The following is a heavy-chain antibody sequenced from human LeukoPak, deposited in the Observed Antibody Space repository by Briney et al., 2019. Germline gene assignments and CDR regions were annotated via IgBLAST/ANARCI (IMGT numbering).Heavy chain of an antibody. CDR1: GLTFNNYW. V-gene: IGHV3-7*01. Sequence: GGSLRLSCAASGLTFNNYWMSWVRQAPGKGLEWVANINQDGIKKNYVDSVKGRFTISRDIVRNSLYLQMNSLSAEDTAVYYCARDVYGGNFDYWGQGTLVTVSS. D-gene: IGHD4-23*01. J-gene: IGHJ4*02. CDR2: INQDGIKK. CDR3: ARDVYGGNFDY.